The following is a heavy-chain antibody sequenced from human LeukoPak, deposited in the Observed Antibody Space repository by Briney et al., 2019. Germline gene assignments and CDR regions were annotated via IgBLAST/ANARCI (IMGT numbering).Heavy chain of an antibody. D-gene: IGHD2-15*01. CDR2: ISYDGSNK. CDR3: ARDGYSDCSGGSCYFEY. CDR1: GFTFSSYA. J-gene: IGHJ4*02. Sequence: GGSLRLSCAASGFTFSSYAMHWVRQAPGKGLEWVAVISYDGSNKYYADSVKGRFTISRDNSKNTLYLQMNSLRAEDTAVYYCARDGYSDCSGGSCYFEYWGQGALVTVSS. V-gene: IGHV3-30*04.